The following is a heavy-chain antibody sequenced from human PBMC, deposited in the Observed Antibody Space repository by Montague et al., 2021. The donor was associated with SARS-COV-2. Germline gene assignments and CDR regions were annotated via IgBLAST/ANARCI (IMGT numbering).Heavy chain of an antibody. CDR2: IDWDDDK. J-gene: IGHJ3*02. Sequence: PALVTPTQTLTLTCTFSGFSLSTSGMCVSWIRQPPGKALEWLALIDWDDDKYYSTSLKTRLTISKDTSKNQVVLTMTNMDPVDTATYYCARIWGATRGDAFDIWGQGTMGTVSS. V-gene: IGHV2-70*01. CDR1: GFSLSTSGMC. D-gene: IGHD1-26*01. CDR3: ARIWGATRGDAFDI.